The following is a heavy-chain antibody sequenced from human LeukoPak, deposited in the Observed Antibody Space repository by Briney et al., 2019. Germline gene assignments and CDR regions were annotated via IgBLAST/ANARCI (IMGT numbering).Heavy chain of an antibody. CDR2: IIPIFGTA. Sequence: SVKVSCKASGGTFSSYAISWVRQAPRQGLEWMGGIIPIFGTANYAQKFQGRVTITTDESTSTAYMKLSSLRSEDTAVYYCARSARYYYGSGSYYPPLYYFDYWGQGTLVTVSS. J-gene: IGHJ4*02. CDR3: ARSARYYYGSGSYYPPLYYFDY. V-gene: IGHV1-69*05. CDR1: GGTFSSYA. D-gene: IGHD3-10*01.